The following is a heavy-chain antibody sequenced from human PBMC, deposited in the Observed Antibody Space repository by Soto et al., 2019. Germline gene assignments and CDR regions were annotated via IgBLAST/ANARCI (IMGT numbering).Heavy chain of an antibody. CDR2: IKQDGSEK. CDR1: GFTFSSYW. Sequence: GGSLRLSCAASGFTFSSYWMSWVRQAPGKGLEWVANIKQDGSEKYYVDSVKGRFTISRDNAKNSLYLQMNSLRAEDTAVYYCARDWTTFGYYYYMDVWGKGTTVTVSS. CDR3: ARDWTTFGYYYYMDV. V-gene: IGHV3-7*01. J-gene: IGHJ6*03. D-gene: IGHD3-10*02.